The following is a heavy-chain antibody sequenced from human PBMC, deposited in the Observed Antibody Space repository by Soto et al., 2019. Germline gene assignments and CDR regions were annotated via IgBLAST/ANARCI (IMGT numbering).Heavy chain of an antibody. CDR3: ARTAPGRGGFFDL. D-gene: IGHD3-16*01. CDR1: GGSISSSNYY. V-gene: IGHV4-39*01. J-gene: IGHJ2*01. Sequence: KPSETLSLTCTVSGGSISSSNYYWGWIRQPPRKGLEWVGSIFYGGSTYYNPSLKSRVTISVDTSKNQFSLKLTSVTAADTAVYYCARTAPGRGGFFDLWGRGTLVTVSS. CDR2: IFYGGST.